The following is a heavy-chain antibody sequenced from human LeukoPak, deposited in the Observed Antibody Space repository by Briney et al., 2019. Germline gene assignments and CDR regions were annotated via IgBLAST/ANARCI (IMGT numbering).Heavy chain of an antibody. CDR3: ARGPKYIASTGPHYFDY. Sequence: GGSLRLSCAASGFTFSSYSMNWVCQAPGKGLEWVSSISSSSSYIYYADSVKGRFTISRDNAKNSLYLQMNSLRAEDTAVYYCARGPKYIASTGPHYFDYWGQGTLVTVSS. CDR1: GFTFSSYS. CDR2: ISSSSSYI. J-gene: IGHJ4*02. D-gene: IGHD1-1*01. V-gene: IGHV3-21*01.